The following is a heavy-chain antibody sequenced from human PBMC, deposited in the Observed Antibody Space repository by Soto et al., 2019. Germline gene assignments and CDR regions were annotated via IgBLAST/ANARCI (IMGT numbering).Heavy chain of an antibody. V-gene: IGHV3-23*01. Sequence: GGSLRISCAASGFTFNDYALSWVRQAPGKGLEWVSTISGTGGTIYYTDSVKGRFSISRDNSKKTLYLQLNNLRAEDTAVYYCARDHLILPAHDFFYGSDVWGRGATVTVSS. CDR3: ARDHLILPAHDFFYGSDV. J-gene: IGHJ6*02. CDR2: ISGTGGTI. CDR1: GFTFNDYA. D-gene: IGHD2-21*02.